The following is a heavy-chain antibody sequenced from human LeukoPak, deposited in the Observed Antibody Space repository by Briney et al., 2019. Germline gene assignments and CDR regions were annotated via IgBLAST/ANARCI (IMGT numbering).Heavy chain of an antibody. J-gene: IGHJ5*02. CDR2: INPNSGGT. Sequence: ASVKVSCKASGYTFTGYYMHWVRRAPGQGLEWMGRINPNSGGTNYAQKFQGRVTMTRDTSISTAYMELSRLRSDDTAVYYCARGNFWSGYNWFDPWGQGTLVTVSS. CDR3: ARGNFWSGYNWFDP. CDR1: GYTFTGYY. D-gene: IGHD3-3*01. V-gene: IGHV1-2*06.